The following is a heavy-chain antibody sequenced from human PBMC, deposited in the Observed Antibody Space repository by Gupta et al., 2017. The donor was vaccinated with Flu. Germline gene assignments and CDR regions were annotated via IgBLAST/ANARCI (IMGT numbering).Heavy chain of an antibody. J-gene: IGHJ2*01. D-gene: IGHD6-19*01. Sequence: QVQLVQSGAEVKKPGSSVKVSCKAPVGTFSSYPISWLRQALGQGIEWMGRIIPILGIANYAQKVQGRVTITADKSTSTAYMELGSLRSEDTAVYYCARAEYSHAGGGYSSGWYERYWYFDLWGRGTLVTVSS. CDR3: ARAEYSHAGGGYSSGWYERYWYFDL. V-gene: IGHV1-69*02. CDR2: IIPILGIA. CDR1: VGTFSSYP.